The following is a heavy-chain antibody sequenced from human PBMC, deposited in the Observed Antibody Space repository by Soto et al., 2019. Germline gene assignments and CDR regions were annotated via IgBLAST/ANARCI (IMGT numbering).Heavy chain of an antibody. D-gene: IGHD1-26*01. CDR3: AKSLSVGATTPFDY. V-gene: IGHV3-23*01. J-gene: IGHJ4*02. CDR2: ISGSGGST. CDR1: GYTFSSYG. Sequence: EVKLLESGGGLVQPGGSLRLSCAASGYTFSSYGMSWVRQAPGKGLEWVSAISGSGGSTYYADSVKGRFTISRDNSKNTLYLQMNSLRAEDTAVYYCAKSLSVGATTPFDYWGQGTLVTVSS.